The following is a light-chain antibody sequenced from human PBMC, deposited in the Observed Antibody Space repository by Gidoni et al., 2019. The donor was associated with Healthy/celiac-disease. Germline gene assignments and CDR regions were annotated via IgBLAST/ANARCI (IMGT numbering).Light chain of an antibody. Sequence: AIQMTQSPSSLSASVGDRVTITCRASQGIRNDLGWYQQTPGKAPKPLIYAASSLQSGVPSRFSGSGSGTDFTLAISSLQPEDFATYYCLQDYNYPWTFGQGTKVEIK. CDR1: QGIRND. CDR3: LQDYNYPWT. CDR2: AAS. J-gene: IGKJ1*01. V-gene: IGKV1-6*01.